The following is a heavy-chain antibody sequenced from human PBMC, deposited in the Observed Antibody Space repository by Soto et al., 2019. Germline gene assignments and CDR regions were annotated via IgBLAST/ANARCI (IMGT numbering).Heavy chain of an antibody. CDR1: GFTFTSSA. CDR3: AADPSGYDLDY. V-gene: IGHV1-58*01. Sequence: QMQLVQSGPEVKKPVTSVKVSCKASGFTFTSSAVQWVRQARGQRLEWIGWIVVGSGNTNYAQKFQERVTITRDMSTSTAYMELSSLRSEDTAVYYCAADPSGYDLDYWGQGTLVTVSS. D-gene: IGHD3-3*01. CDR2: IVVGSGNT. J-gene: IGHJ4*02.